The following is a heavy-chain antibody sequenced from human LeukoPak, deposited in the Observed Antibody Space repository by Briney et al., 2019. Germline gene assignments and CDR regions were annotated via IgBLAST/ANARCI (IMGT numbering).Heavy chain of an antibody. D-gene: IGHD5/OR15-5a*01. J-gene: IGHJ4*02. CDR1: GFTFSSYS. V-gene: IGHV3-21*01. CDR3: VRELSGSVNVYYFDH. Sequence: GGSLRLSCAASGFTFSSYSFNWVRQAPGKGLEWVSSITTTSSYIWYADSVKGRFTISRDNAQNSLYLQMNSLRVEDTAVYYCVRELSGSVNVYYFDHWGQGTLVTVSS. CDR2: ITTTSSYI.